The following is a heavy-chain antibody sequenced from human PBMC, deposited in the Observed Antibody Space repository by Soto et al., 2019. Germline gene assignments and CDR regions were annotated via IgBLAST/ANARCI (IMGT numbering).Heavy chain of an antibody. CDR3: ARLPNIGPNPPFDH. D-gene: IGHD2-15*01. CDR1: GGSFSSYD. Sequence: PSGTLSLTCAVCGGSFSSYDGSWIRQPPEKGLECIGWIHYSGAYNYNPSLRSRVTISLDTSRSQFSLKLTSVTAADTAVYYCARLPNIGPNPPFDHWGQGTLVTVS. J-gene: IGHJ4*02. CDR2: IHYSGAY. V-gene: IGHV4-59*08.